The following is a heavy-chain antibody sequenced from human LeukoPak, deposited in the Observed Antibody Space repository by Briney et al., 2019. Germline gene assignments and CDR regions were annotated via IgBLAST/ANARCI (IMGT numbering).Heavy chain of an antibody. Sequence: GGSLRLSCAASGFTFSSYGMHWVRQAPGKGLEWVAVISYDGSNKYYADSVKGRFTISRDNSKNTLYLQMNSLRAEDTAVYYCAGRKGHDAFDIWGQGTMATVSS. J-gene: IGHJ3*02. V-gene: IGHV3-30*03. CDR3: AGRKGHDAFDI. CDR1: GFTFSSYG. CDR2: ISYDGSNK.